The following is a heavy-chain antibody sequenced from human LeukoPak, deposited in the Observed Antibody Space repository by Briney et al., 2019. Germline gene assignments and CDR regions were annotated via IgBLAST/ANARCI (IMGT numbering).Heavy chain of an antibody. V-gene: IGHV1-3*01. CDR2: XXXXXXNT. CDR3: AREGSDSSGRYYYYYGMDV. CDR1: GYTFTSYA. J-gene: IGHJ6*04. Sequence: ASVKVSCKASGYTFTSYAMHWVRQAPGQRLXXXXXXXXXXXNTKYSXKXXXRVTXTXXTSASTAYMELSSLRSEDTAVYYCAREGSDSSGRYYYYYGMDVWGKGTTVTVSS. D-gene: IGHD3-22*01.